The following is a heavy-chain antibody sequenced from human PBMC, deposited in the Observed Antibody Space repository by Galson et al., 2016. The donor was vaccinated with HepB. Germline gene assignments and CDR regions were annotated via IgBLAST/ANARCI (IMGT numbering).Heavy chain of an antibody. V-gene: IGHV3-23*01. Sequence: SLRLSCAASGFTLGNYGMSWVRQAPGKGLEWVSGISDSGFSTYYSDSVKGRFTISSDNSKNTLHRQMNSLRAEDTAVYYCAKAPRSYYNILNYYFDSWGQGTLVTVSS. CDR2: ISDSGFST. J-gene: IGHJ4*02. CDR1: GFTLGNYG. CDR3: AKAPRSYYNILNYYFDS. D-gene: IGHD3-9*01.